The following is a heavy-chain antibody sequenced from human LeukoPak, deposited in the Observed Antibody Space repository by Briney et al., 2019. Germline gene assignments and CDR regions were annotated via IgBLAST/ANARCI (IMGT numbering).Heavy chain of an antibody. CDR1: GGSISSGTYF. J-gene: IGHJ4*02. D-gene: IGHD5-12*01. V-gene: IGHV4-31*03. CDR3: ARAHGSGGDYFDY. CDR2: IYYSGTT. Sequence: SQTLSLTCTVSGGSISSGTYFWSWIRQHPGKGLEWIGFIYYSGTTYYNPSLKSRLTLSKDTSKNHFSLTLSSVTAADTAVYYCARAHGSGGDYFDYWGQGTLVTVSS.